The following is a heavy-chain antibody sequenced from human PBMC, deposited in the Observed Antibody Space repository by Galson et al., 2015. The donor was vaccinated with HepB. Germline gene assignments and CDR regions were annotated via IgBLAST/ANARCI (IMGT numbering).Heavy chain of an antibody. CDR1: GYTFTGYY. J-gene: IGHJ4*02. CDR3: ARGYYDFWSDYRTALNY. Sequence: SVKVSCKASGYTFTGYYMHWVRQAPGQGLEWMGRINPNSGGTNYAQKFQGRVTMTRDTSISTAYMELSRLRSDDTAVYYCARGYYDFWSDYRTALNYWGQGTLATVSS. CDR2: INPNSGGT. V-gene: IGHV1-2*06. D-gene: IGHD3-3*01.